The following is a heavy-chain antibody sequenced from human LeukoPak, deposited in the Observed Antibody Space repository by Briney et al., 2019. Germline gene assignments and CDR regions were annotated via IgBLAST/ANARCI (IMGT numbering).Heavy chain of an antibody. J-gene: IGHJ4*02. CDR1: GFTFSDSA. Sequence: GGSLRLSCAASGFTFSDSAIHWVRQASGKGLEWVGRIRSKANSYATAYAASVKGRFTISRDDSKNTAYLQMSSLKTEDTAVYYCTRLPLVATTQRTDYWGQGTLVTVSS. V-gene: IGHV3-73*01. CDR3: TRLPLVATTQRTDY. D-gene: IGHD5-24*01. CDR2: IRSKANSYAT.